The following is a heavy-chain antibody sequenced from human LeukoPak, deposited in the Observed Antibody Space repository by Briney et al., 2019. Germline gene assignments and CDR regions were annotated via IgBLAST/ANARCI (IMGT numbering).Heavy chain of an antibody. J-gene: IGHJ4*02. CDR3: ARVNTVTTVDY. Sequence: ASVKVSCKASGYTFTSYGISWVRQAPGQGLEWMGWISAYNGNTNYAQKLQGRVTMTTDTSTSTAYRELSSLRSEDTAVYYCARVNTVTTVDYWGQGTLVTVSS. CDR1: GYTFTSYG. CDR2: ISAYNGNT. V-gene: IGHV1-18*01. D-gene: IGHD4-17*01.